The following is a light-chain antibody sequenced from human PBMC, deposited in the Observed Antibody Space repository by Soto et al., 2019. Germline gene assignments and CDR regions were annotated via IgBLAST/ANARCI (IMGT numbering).Light chain of an antibody. V-gene: IGKV1-9*01. CDR1: QDISKW. Sequence: DIQMTQSPSSLSASLGDRVTITFRASQDISKWLICYQHKQGAEPTFLIFGESNLESGGASRLGRSGSGTDLILSISSLEPEDCAVYYCQQRSNWFRTFGQGTKVDIK. J-gene: IGKJ1*01. CDR3: QQRSNWFRT. CDR2: GES.